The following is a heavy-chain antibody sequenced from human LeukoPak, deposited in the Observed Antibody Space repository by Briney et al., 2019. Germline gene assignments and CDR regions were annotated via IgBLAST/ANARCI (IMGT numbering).Heavy chain of an antibody. V-gene: IGHV3-30*02. CDR2: IRYDGSNK. J-gene: IGHJ6*03. Sequence: GGSLRLSCAASGLTFSSYGMHWVRQAPGKGLEWVAFIRYDGSNKYYADSVKGRLTISRDNSKNTLYLQMNSLRAEDTAVYYCAREGGGLAYCGGDCYTYYYYYMDVWGKGTTVTVSS. CDR3: AREGGGLAYCGGDCYTYYYYYMDV. D-gene: IGHD2-21*02. CDR1: GLTFSSYG.